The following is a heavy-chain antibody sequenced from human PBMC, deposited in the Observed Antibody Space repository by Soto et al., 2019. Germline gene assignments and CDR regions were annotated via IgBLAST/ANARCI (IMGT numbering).Heavy chain of an antibody. V-gene: IGHV1-69*06. J-gene: IGHJ4*02. CDR1: GGTFSSYA. CDR2: IIPIFGTA. Sequence: SVKVSCKASGGTFSSYAISWVRQAPGQGLEWMGGIIPIFGTANYAQKFQGRVTITADKSTSTAYMELSSLRSEDTAVYYCARDRRVNDFWSGYYTGWGQGTLVTV. D-gene: IGHD3-3*01. CDR3: ARDRRVNDFWSGYYTG.